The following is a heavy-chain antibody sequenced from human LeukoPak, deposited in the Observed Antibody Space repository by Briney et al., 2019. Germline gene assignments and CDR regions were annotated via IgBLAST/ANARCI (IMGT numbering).Heavy chain of an antibody. CDR3: ASGKYMVRGVITSFGY. J-gene: IGHJ4*02. CDR1: GGTFSSYA. Sequence: SVKVSCKASGGTFSSYAISWVRQAPGQGLEWMGGIIPIFGTANYAQKFQGRVTITTDESTGTAYMELSSLRSEDTAVYYCASGKYMVRGVITSFGYWGQGTLVTVSS. CDR2: IIPIFGTA. D-gene: IGHD3-10*01. V-gene: IGHV1-69*05.